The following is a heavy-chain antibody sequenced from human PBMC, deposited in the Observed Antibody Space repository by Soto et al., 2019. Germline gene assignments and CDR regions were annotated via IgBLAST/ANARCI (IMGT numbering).Heavy chain of an antibody. D-gene: IGHD6-6*01. V-gene: IGHV3-33*01. Sequence: GGSLRLSCAASGFTFSSYGMHWVRQAPGKGLEWVAVIWYDGTNKYYADSVKGRFTISRDNSKNTLYLQMNSLKTEDTAVYYCIGRAIAARRVGYYYYGMDVWGQGTTVTVSS. CDR2: IWYDGTNK. CDR1: GFTFSSYG. CDR3: IGRAIAARRVGYYYYGMDV. J-gene: IGHJ6*02.